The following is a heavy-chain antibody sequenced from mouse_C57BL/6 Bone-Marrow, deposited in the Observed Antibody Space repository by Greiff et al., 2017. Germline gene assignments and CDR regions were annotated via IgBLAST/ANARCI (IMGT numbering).Heavy chain of an antibody. Sequence: VQLQQPGAELVMPGASVKLSCKASGYTFTSYWMHWVKQRPGQGLEWIGEIDPSDSYTNYNQKFKGKSTLTVDKSSSTAYMQLSSLTSEDSAVEYCARDYDYDGGDYFDYWGQGTTLTVSS. J-gene: IGHJ2*01. CDR2: IDPSDSYT. CDR1: GYTFTSYW. V-gene: IGHV1-69*01. CDR3: ARDYDYDGGDYFDY. D-gene: IGHD2-4*01.